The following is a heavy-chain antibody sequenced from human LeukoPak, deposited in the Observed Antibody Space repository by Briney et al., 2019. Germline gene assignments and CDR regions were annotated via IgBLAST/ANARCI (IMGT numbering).Heavy chain of an antibody. CDR3: AKDDGSEIYYPFLAWRFDL. CDR1: NFTFDSYG. Sequence: GGSLRLSCAASNFTFDSYGIHWVRQAPGKGLEWVAAVSYDGLHKYYADSVKGRVTISRDTSRHTLYLQMNSLKPEDTAVYFRAKDDGSEIYYPFLAWRFDLWGRGTVVTVSS. J-gene: IGHJ2*01. CDR2: VSYDGLHK. D-gene: IGHD3-10*01. V-gene: IGHV3-30*18.